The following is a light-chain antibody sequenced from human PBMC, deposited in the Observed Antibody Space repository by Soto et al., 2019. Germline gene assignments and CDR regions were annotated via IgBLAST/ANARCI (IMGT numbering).Light chain of an antibody. CDR2: SAS. V-gene: IGKV1D-16*01. J-gene: IGKJ1*01. CDR1: QGISRW. Sequence: DIQMTQLPSSMSASVGDRVTITCRASQGISRWLAWYHQKPGKAPNLLIYSASTLHSGVPSRFSGSGSGTDFTLTISSLQPEDFATYYCQQYYSYWTFGQGTKVEIK. CDR3: QQYYSYWT.